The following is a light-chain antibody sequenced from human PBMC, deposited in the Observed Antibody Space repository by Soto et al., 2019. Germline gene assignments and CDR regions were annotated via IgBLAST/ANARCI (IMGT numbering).Light chain of an antibody. CDR3: KQFNSYRFT. CDR1: QGISSA. CDR2: DAS. V-gene: IGKV1-13*02. J-gene: IGKJ3*01. Sequence: AIQLTQSPSSLSASVGARVTITCRASQGISSALAWYQQKPGKAPKLLIYDASSLESGLPSRFSGSGSGTDFTLTISSLQPEDFATYYCKQFNSYRFTFGPGTKVDIK.